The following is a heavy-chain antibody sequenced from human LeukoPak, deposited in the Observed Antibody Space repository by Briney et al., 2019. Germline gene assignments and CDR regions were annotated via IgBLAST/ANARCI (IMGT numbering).Heavy chain of an antibody. CDR3: AREYSVIGPASPNYGMDV. V-gene: IGHV1-46*01. Sequence: ASVKVSCKASGYTFTSHYMHWVRQAPGQGLEWMGIINPSGGSTSYAQKFQGRVTMTRDTSTSTVYMELSSLRSEDTAVYYCAREYSVIGPASPNYGMDVWGQGTTVTVSS. CDR1: GYTFTSHY. J-gene: IGHJ6*02. CDR2: INPSGGST. D-gene: IGHD2-2*01.